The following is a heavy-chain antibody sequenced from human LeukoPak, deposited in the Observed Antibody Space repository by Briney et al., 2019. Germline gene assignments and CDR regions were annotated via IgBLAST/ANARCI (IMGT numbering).Heavy chain of an antibody. CDR3: AREGVLLSSSWSRRQYYYYYMDV. V-gene: IGHV3-21*04. Sequence: PGGSLRLSCAASGFTFSSYSMNWVRQAPGKGLEWVSSISSSSSYIYYADSVKGRFTISRDNAKNSLYLQMNSLKTEDTAVYYCAREGVLLSSSWSRRQYYYYYMDVWGKGTTVTVSS. CDR1: GFTFSSYS. CDR2: ISSSSSYI. D-gene: IGHD6-13*01. J-gene: IGHJ6*03.